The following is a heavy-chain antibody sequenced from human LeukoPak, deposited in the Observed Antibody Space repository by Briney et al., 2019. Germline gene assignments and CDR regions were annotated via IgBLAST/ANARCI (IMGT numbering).Heavy chain of an antibody. CDR3: ARHEEQLDPYWYFDL. CDR2: ISSSSSTI. J-gene: IGHJ2*01. D-gene: IGHD6-6*01. Sequence: GGSLRLSCTASGFTFSSYSMNWVRQAPGKGLEWVSYISSSSSTIYYADSVKGRFTISRDNAKNSLYLQMNSLRAEDTAVYYCARHEEQLDPYWYFDLWGRGTLVTVSS. V-gene: IGHV3-48*01. CDR1: GFTFSSYS.